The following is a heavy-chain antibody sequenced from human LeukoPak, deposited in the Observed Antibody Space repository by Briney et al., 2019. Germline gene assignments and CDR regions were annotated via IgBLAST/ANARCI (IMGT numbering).Heavy chain of an antibody. CDR1: GFTFSSYG. J-gene: IGHJ4*02. CDR2: INWNGGST. Sequence: GGSLRLSCAASGFTFSSYGMSWVRQAPGKGLEWVSGINWNGGSTGYADSVKGRFTISRDNAKNSLYLQMNSLRAEDTALYYCASQYYGSGSFLDPVDYWGQGTLVTVSS. D-gene: IGHD3-10*01. CDR3: ASQYYGSGSFLDPVDY. V-gene: IGHV3-20*04.